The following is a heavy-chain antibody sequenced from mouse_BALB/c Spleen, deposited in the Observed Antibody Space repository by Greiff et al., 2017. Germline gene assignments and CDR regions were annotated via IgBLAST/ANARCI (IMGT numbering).Heavy chain of an antibody. CDR2: IWAGGST. CDR1: GFSLTSYG. J-gene: IGHJ2*01. Sequence: QVQLKESGPGLVAPSQSLSITCTVSGFSLTSYGVHWVRQPPGKGLEWLGVIWAGGSTNYNSALMSRLSISKDNSKSQVFLKMNSLQTDDTAMYYCARDNYRYDPYYFDYWGQGTTLTVSS. D-gene: IGHD2-14*01. CDR3: ARDNYRYDPYYFDY. V-gene: IGHV2-9*02.